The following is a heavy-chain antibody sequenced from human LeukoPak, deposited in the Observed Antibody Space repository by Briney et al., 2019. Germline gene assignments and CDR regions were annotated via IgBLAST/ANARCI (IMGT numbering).Heavy chain of an antibody. CDR3: AREGLMVRGYYFDY. Sequence: EASVKVSCKASGGTFSSYAISWVRQAPGQGLEWMGGIIPIFGTANYAQKFQGRVTITADKSTSTAYMELSSLRSEDTAVYYCAREGLMVRGYYFDYWGQGTLVTVSS. J-gene: IGHJ4*02. CDR2: IIPIFGTA. V-gene: IGHV1-69*06. D-gene: IGHD3-10*01. CDR1: GGTFSSYA.